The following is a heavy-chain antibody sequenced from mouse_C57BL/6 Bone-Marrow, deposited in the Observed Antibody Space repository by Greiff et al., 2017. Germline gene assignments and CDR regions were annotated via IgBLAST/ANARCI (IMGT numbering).Heavy chain of an antibody. J-gene: IGHJ1*03. Sequence: VQLQQSGAELVRPGASVKLSCTASGFTIKDDYMHWVKQRPEQGLEWIGWIDPANGDTEYASKFQGKATITADTSSNTAYLQLSSLTSEDTAVYYCSTDYGSLYWYFDVWGTGTTVTVSS. D-gene: IGHD1-1*01. CDR2: IDPANGDT. CDR1: GFTIKDDY. V-gene: IGHV14-4*01. CDR3: STDYGSLYWYFDV.